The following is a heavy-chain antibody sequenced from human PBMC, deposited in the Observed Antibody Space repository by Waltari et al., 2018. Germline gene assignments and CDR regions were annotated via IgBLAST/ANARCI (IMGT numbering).Heavy chain of an antibody. J-gene: IGHJ4*02. V-gene: IGHV3-23*01. CDR2: ITASAVTT. D-gene: IGHD2-2*01. CDR1: GFTFTNHA. Sequence: DVQLWESGGGLVQPGGSLGLAWAASGFTFTNHALAWVRQAPGKGLEWVSGITASAVTTSYADSVKGRFTISRDNSKNTLYLQMNSLRADDTAVYYCAREDCSSISCTGFDYWGQGTLVTVSS. CDR3: AREDCSSISCTGFDY.